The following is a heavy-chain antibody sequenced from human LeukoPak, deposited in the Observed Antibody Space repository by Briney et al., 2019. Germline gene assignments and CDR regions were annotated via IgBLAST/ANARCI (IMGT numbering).Heavy chain of an antibody. D-gene: IGHD2-15*01. J-gene: IGHJ5*02. CDR1: GFTFSSYA. CDR2: ISSSGSTI. V-gene: IGHV3-48*03. CDR3: AREREGYCSGGSCYSNWFDP. Sequence: PGGSLRLSCAASGFTFSSYAMNWVRQAPGKGLEWVSYISSSGSTIYYADSVKGRFTISRDNAKNSLYLQMNSLRAEDTAVYYCAREREGYCSGGSCYSNWFDPWGQGTLVTVSS.